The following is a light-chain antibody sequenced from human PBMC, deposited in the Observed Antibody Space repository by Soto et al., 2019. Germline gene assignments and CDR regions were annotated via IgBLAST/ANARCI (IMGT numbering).Light chain of an antibody. CDR3: QQYYSYLGT. J-gene: IGKJ1*01. Sequence: AIRMTQSPSSLSASTGDRVTITCRASQGISSYLAWYQQKPGKAPKLLIYAASTLQSGVPSRFSGSGSGTDFTLTISCLQSEDFATYYCQQYYSYLGTFGQGTQVDIK. CDR1: QGISSY. CDR2: AAS. V-gene: IGKV1-8*01.